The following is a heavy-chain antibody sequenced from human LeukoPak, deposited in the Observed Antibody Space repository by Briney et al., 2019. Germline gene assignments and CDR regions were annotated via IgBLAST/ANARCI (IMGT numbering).Heavy chain of an antibody. Sequence: QPGGSLRLSCAVSGFTFSSYAMTWVRQVPGKGLEWVANIKQDGGEKYYVDSVKGRFNISRDNARNSLYLQMNSLGGEDTAVYYCTRDATYYLRYGYFDYWGQGTLVTVSS. D-gene: IGHD2/OR15-2a*01. CDR3: TRDATYYLRYGYFDY. J-gene: IGHJ4*02. CDR2: IKQDGGEK. V-gene: IGHV3-7*01. CDR1: GFTFSSYA.